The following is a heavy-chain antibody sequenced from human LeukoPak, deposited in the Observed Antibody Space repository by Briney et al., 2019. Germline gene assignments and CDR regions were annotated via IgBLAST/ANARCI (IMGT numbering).Heavy chain of an antibody. CDR1: GGSFSGYY. V-gene: IGHV4-34*01. J-gene: IGHJ4*02. Sequence: PSETLSLTCAVYGGSFSGYYWSWIRQPPGKGLEWIGEINHSGSTNYNPSLKSRVTISVDTSKNQFSLKLSSVTAADTAMYYCARVPPPLRFLEWLSTYYFDYWGQGTLVTVSS. CDR3: ARVPPPLRFLEWLSTYYFDY. CDR2: INHSGST. D-gene: IGHD3-3*01.